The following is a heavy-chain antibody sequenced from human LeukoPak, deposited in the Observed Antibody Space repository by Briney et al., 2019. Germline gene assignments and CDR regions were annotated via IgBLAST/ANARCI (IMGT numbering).Heavy chain of an antibody. J-gene: IGHJ6*03. CDR2: ISSSSSTI. V-gene: IGHV3-48*01. Sequence: PGGSLRLSCAASGLTFSSYSMNWVRQAPGKGLEWVSYISSSSSTIYYADSVKGRFTISRDNAKNSLYLQMNSLRAEDTAVYYCARDDHYYYYYMDVWGKGTTVTVSS. CDR3: ARDDHYYYYYMDV. CDR1: GLTFSSYS.